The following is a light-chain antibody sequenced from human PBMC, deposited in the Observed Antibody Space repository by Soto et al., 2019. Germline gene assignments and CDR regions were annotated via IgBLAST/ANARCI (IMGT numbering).Light chain of an antibody. V-gene: IGKV1-5*01. CDR2: DAS. CDR1: QNINKW. J-gene: IGKJ2*01. Sequence: DIQMTQSPSTLSASVGDRVTITCRASQNINKWLAWYQQKPGKAPNLLITDASGLQSGVPSRFSGSGSGTEFTLTITSLQPDDFATYFCQQYNTYPYTFGQGTKLEIK. CDR3: QQYNTYPYT.